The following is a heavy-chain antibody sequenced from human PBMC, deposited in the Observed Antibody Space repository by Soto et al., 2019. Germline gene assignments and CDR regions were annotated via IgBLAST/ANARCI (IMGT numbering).Heavy chain of an antibody. Sequence: QVQLVESGGGVVQPGRSLRLSCAASGFTFSSYGMHWVRQAPGKGLEWVAVISYDGSNKYYADSVKGRFTISRDNSKNTLYLQMNSLRAEDTAVYYCATYEYSSAIRFDPWGQGTLVTVSS. CDR3: ATYEYSSAIRFDP. CDR1: GFTFSSYG. J-gene: IGHJ5*02. D-gene: IGHD6-6*01. V-gene: IGHV3-30*03. CDR2: ISYDGSNK.